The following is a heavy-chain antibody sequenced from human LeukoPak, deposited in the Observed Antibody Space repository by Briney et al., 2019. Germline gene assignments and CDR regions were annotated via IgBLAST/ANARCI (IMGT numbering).Heavy chain of an antibody. Sequence: SVTVSCKASVGTFSNYAISWVRQAPGQGLEWMGGIIPIFGTANYAQKFQGRVTITADESTSTAYMELSSLRSEDTAVYYCARARCSSTSCYSQYYGMDVWGKGTTVTVSS. CDR3: ARARCSSTSCYSQYYGMDV. J-gene: IGHJ6*04. CDR1: VGTFSNYA. CDR2: IIPIFGTA. D-gene: IGHD2-2*01. V-gene: IGHV1-69*13.